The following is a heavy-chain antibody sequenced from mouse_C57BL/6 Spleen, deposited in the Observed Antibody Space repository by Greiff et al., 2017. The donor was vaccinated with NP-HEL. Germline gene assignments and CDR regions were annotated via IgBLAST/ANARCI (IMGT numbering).Heavy chain of an antibody. CDR1: GYAFTNYL. J-gene: IGHJ2*01. CDR3: ARFRFSTYYFDY. D-gene: IGHD1-1*01. V-gene: IGHV1-54*01. CDR2: INPGSGGT. Sequence: VQLQQSGAELVRPGTSVKVSCKASGYAFTNYLIEWVKQRPGQGLEWIGVINPGSGGTNYNEKFKGKATLTADKSSSTAYMQLSSLTSEDSAVYFCARFRFSTYYFDYWGQGTTLTVSS.